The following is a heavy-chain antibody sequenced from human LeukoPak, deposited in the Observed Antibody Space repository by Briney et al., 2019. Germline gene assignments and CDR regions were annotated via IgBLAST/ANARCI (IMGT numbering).Heavy chain of an antibody. CDR1: GGTFSSYA. V-gene: IGHV1-69*13. Sequence: ASVTVSCKASGGTFSSYAISWVRQAPGQGLEWMGGIIPIFGTANYAQKFQGRVTITADESTSTAYMELSSLRSEDTAVYYCGRVGGGLGMPRIAARPWYPWGQGTLVTVSS. CDR3: GRVGGGLGMPRIAARPWYP. CDR2: IIPIFGTA. D-gene: IGHD6-6*01. J-gene: IGHJ5*02.